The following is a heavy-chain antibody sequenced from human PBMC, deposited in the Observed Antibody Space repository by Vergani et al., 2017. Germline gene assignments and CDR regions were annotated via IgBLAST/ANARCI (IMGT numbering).Heavy chain of an antibody. CDR2: INPSGGST. V-gene: IGHV1-46*01. D-gene: IGHD2-2*02. Sequence: QVQLVQSAAEVKKPGASVKVSCQASGYTFTSYYIHWVRQAPGQGLEWMGIINPSGGSTNYAQKFQGRVTMTRDTSTSTVFMELSSLRSEDTAVYYCARGCGSTSCYKRGEDWFDPWGQGTLVTVSS. CDR3: ARGCGSTSCYKRGEDWFDP. CDR1: GYTFTSYY. J-gene: IGHJ5*02.